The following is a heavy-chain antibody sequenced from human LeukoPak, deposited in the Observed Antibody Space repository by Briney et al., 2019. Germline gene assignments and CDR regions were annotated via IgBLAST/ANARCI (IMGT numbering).Heavy chain of an antibody. CDR3: ARRRYYDSTGYLD. Sequence: ASETLSLTCTVSGGSISSSSYYRGWIRQPPGKGLEWIGDIYYRGSTYYNPSLKSRVSISIDTSNNQFSLSLNSVTAADTALYICARRRYYDSTGYLDWGQDPLVTVSS. V-gene: IGHV4-39*01. CDR2: IYYRGST. CDR1: GGSISSSSYY. D-gene: IGHD3-22*01. J-gene: IGHJ1*01.